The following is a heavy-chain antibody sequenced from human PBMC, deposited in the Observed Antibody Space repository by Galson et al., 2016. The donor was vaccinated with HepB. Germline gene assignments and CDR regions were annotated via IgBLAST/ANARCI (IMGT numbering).Heavy chain of an antibody. D-gene: IGHD3-3*01. J-gene: IGHJ4*02. Sequence: SVKVSCKASGYTFTTHDLSWVRQASGQGPEWLGYVNPGTGNSGYAPRFRGRVTMTRNTSIDTAYLELNSLRSEDTAIYYCSRSRSVGVVNLDCWGQGTLVTVSS. CDR3: SRSRSVGVVNLDC. CDR2: VNPGTGNS. V-gene: IGHV1-8*01. CDR1: GYTFTTHD.